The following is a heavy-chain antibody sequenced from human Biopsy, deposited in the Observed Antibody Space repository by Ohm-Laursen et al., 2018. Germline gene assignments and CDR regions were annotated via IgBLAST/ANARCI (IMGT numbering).Heavy chain of an antibody. J-gene: IGHJ3*02. CDR3: AKHGSGWTGDDALHI. D-gene: IGHD6-19*01. Sequence: SETLSLTCAVYGGSFSGYYWSWIRQPPGKGLEWIGEINQSGSTKYNPSLKRRATLSADSSNSQFSLRLTSVTAADTAVYYCAKHGSGWTGDDALHIWGQGTMVTVSS. CDR2: INQSGST. CDR1: GGSFSGYY. V-gene: IGHV4-34*01.